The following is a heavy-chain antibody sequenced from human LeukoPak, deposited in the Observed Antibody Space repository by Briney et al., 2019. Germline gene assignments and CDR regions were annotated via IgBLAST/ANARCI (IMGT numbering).Heavy chain of an antibody. V-gene: IGHV3-7*01. CDR3: VSQEVVPH. Sequence: PGGSLRLSCAASRFSFTNYWMIWVRQAPGKGLEWVANVKEDGTTKQYVDSVKGRFTISRDNAKNSLYLQMDSLRAEDTAVYYCVSQEVVPHWGQGTLVSVSS. J-gene: IGHJ4*02. D-gene: IGHD2-21*01. CDR2: VKEDGTTK. CDR1: RFSFTNYW.